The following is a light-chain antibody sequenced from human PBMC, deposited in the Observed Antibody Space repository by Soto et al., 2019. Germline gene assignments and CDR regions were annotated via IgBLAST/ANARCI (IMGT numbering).Light chain of an antibody. J-gene: IGLJ2*01. CDR2: DTS. CDR1: TGAVTSGQY. CDR3: LLLYTGARV. V-gene: IGLV7-46*01. Sequence: QAVVTQEPSLTVSPGGTVTLTCGSSTGAVTSGQYPYWFQQRPGQAPRALIHDTSNKHSWTPARFSGSLLGGKAALTLSGAQPEDEADYYCLLLYTGARVFGGGTKVTVL.